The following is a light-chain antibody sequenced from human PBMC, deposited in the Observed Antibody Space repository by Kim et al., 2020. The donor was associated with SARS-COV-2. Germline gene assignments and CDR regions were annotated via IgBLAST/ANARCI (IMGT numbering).Light chain of an antibody. CDR3: QQYYSTPLT. V-gene: IGKV4-1*01. CDR1: QSVFYRSTNKDY. J-gene: IGKJ4*01. Sequence: APINCKSRQSVFYRSTNKDYLAWYQQKPGQPPKLLIYWASTRESGVPERFSGSGSGTDFTLTISSLQAEDVAVYSCQQYYSTPLTFGGGTKVDIK. CDR2: WAS.